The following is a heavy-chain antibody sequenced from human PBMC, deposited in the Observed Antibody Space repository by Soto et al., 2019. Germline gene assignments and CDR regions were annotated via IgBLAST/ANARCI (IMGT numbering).Heavy chain of an antibody. CDR3: ARVVPGAEAWFGP. J-gene: IGHJ5*02. CDR2: ISLYSDGA. D-gene: IGHD2-2*01. CDR1: GYTFSNYG. Sequence: QVQLVQSGGEVKRPGASVKVSCKTSGYTFSNYGITWVRQAPGQPLEWLGWISLYSDGANYAQKVQGRDSMTTDTSTTTACMQLGSLRSDDTAVYFCARVVPGAEAWFGPWGQGTLVTVSS. V-gene: IGHV1-18*01.